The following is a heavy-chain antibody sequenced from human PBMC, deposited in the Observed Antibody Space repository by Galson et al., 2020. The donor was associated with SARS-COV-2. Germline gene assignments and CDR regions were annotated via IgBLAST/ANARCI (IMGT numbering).Heavy chain of an antibody. V-gene: IGHV1-24*01. CDR1: GYTLTELS. CDR2: FDPEDGET. CDR3: ATTTAMAKRNWFDP. D-gene: IGHD5-18*01. Sequence: ASVKVSCKVSGYTLTELSMHWVRQAPGKGLEWTGGFDPEDGETIYAQKFQGRVTMTEDTSTDTAYMELSSLRSEDTAVYYCATTTAMAKRNWFDPWCQGTLVTGSS. J-gene: IGHJ5*02.